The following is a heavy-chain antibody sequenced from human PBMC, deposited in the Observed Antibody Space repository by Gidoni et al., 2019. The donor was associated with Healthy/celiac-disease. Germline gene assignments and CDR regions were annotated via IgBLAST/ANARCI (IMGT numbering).Heavy chain of an antibody. V-gene: IGHV4-34*01. Sequence: QVQLQQWGAGPLKPSETLSITCAVYGGSFSGYYWSWIRQPPGKGLEWIGEINHSESTNYNPSLKSRVTISVYTSKNQFSLKLSSVTAADTAVYYCARFLAARPTLSKSYYDYYMDVWGKGTTVTVSS. D-gene: IGHD6-6*01. CDR1: GGSFSGYY. CDR2: INHSEST. J-gene: IGHJ6*03. CDR3: ARFLAARPTLSKSYYDYYMDV.